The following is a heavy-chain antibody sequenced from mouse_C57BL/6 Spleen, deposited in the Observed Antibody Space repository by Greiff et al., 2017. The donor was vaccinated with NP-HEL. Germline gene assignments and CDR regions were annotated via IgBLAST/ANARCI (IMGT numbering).Heavy chain of an antibody. CDR3: AREVYYYGTWFAY. CDR1: GYTFTSYW. Sequence: VQLQQPGTELVKPGASVKLSCKASGYTFTSYWMHWVKQRPGQGLEWIGNINPSNGGTNYNEKFKSKATLTVDKSSSTAYMQLSSLTSEDSAVYYCAREVYYYGTWFAYWGQGTLVTVSA. D-gene: IGHD1-1*01. J-gene: IGHJ3*01. CDR2: INPSNGGT. V-gene: IGHV1-53*01.